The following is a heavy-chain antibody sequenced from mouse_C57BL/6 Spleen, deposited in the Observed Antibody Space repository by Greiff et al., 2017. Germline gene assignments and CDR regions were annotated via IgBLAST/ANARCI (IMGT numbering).Heavy chain of an antibody. V-gene: IGHV1-52*01. CDR3: ARRSYYDYDY. Sequence: QVQLQQPGAELVRPGSSVKLSCKASGYTFTSYWMHWVKQRPIQGLEWIGNIDPSDSETHYNQKFKDKATLTVDKSSSTAYMQLSSLTSVDSAVYYCARRSYYDYDYWGQGTSVTVSS. D-gene: IGHD2-4*01. CDR1: GYTFTSYW. CDR2: IDPSDSET. J-gene: IGHJ4*01.